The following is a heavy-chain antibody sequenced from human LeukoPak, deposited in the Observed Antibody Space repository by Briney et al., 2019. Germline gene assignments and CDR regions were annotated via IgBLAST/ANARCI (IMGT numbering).Heavy chain of an antibody. CDR2: SDPTDSVT. CDR1: GYSFSSHG. J-gene: IGHJ4*02. Sequence: AESLKISCEASGYSFSSHGSVWVRQMPEKGLEWMGISDPTDSVTLYSQSLHGQITISADKSITTAYLQWSSRRASATAMYYCAGRYCSGGTCYYFDYWGQGALVTVSS. V-gene: IGHV5-51*01. CDR3: AGRYCSGGTCYYFDY. D-gene: IGHD2-15*01.